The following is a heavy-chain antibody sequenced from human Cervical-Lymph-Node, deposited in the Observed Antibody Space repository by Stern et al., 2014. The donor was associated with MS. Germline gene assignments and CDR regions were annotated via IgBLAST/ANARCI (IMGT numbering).Heavy chain of an antibody. Sequence: VQLVESGAEVKKPGSSVKVSCKASVGTFSSYAISWVRQAPGQGLEWMGGIIPIFGTANYAQKFQGRVTITADESTSTAYMELSSLRSEDTAVYYCARLGLAVRGWFDPWGQGTLVTVSS. CDR2: IIPIFGTA. CDR3: ARLGLAVRGWFDP. V-gene: IGHV1-69*01. D-gene: IGHD6-19*01. CDR1: VGTFSSYA. J-gene: IGHJ5*02.